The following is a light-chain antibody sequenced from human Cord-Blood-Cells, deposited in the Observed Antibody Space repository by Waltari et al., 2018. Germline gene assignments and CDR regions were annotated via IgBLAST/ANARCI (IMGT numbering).Light chain of an antibody. V-gene: IGKV3-11*01. CDR2: DAS. J-gene: IGKJ4*01. CDR1: QSVSSY. CDR3: QQRSNWPPLT. Sequence: EIVLTQSPATLSFSPGERATLSCRASQSVSSYLAWYPQKPGQAPRLLIYDASNRATGIPARFSGSGSGTDFTLTISSLEPEDFAVYYCQQRSNWPPLTFGGGTKVEIK.